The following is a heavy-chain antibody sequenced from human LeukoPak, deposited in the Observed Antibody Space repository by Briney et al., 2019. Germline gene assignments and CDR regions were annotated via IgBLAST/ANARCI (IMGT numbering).Heavy chain of an antibody. CDR2: ISSSSSST. V-gene: IGHV3-11*05. J-gene: IGHJ4*02. Sequence: KPGGSLRLSCVASGFTFSDYYMSWIRQAPGKGLEWISYISSSSSSTSYADSVKGRFTISRDNPKNSLYLLMNSLRAEDTAMYNCARDFIHRSGEANYWGQGTLVTVST. CDR3: ARDFIHRSGEANY. D-gene: IGHD3-22*01. CDR1: GFTFSDYY.